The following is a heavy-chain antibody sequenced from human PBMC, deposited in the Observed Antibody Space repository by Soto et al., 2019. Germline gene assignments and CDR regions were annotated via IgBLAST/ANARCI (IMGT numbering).Heavy chain of an antibody. Sequence: PGGSLRLSCGASGFIFKKAWMGWVRQAQGKGLEWVGRVKSSGDGGTTDYAAPVQGRFSITRDDSRDTLYLQMNSLKTEDTAVYYCTTDGGIMVRPLFDFWGQGTLVTVSS. J-gene: IGHJ4*02. CDR2: VKSSGDGGTT. D-gene: IGHD3-10*01. CDR1: GFIFKKAW. V-gene: IGHV3-15*01. CDR3: TTDGGIMVRPLFDF.